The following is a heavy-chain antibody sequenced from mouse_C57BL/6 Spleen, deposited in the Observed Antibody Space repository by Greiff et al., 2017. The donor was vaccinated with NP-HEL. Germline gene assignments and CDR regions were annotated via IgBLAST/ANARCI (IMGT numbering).Heavy chain of an antibody. J-gene: IGHJ2*01. CDR2: IDPANGNT. Sequence: VQLQQSVAELVRPGASVKLSCTASGFNIKNTYMHWVKQRPEQGLEWIGRIDPANGNTKYAPKFQGKATITADTSSNTAYLQLSSLTSEDTAIYYCARSGLYYDYDDGDYFDYWGQGTTLTVSS. V-gene: IGHV14-3*01. D-gene: IGHD2-4*01. CDR1: GFNIKNTY. CDR3: ARSGLYYDYDDGDYFDY.